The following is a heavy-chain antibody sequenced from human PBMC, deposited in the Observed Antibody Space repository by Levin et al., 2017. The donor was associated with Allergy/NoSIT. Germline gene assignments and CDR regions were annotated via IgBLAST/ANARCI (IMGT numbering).Heavy chain of an antibody. CDR3: ASQSIYGDSSYHDY. CDR2: IYYSGST. CDR1: GGSISSSSYY. J-gene: IGHJ4*02. D-gene: IGHD4-17*01. V-gene: IGHV4-39*01. Sequence: SETLSLTCTVSGGSISSSSYYWGWIRQPPGKGLEWIGSIYYSGSTYYNPSLKSRVTISVDTSKNQFSLKLSSVTAADTAVYYCASQSIYGDSSYHDYWGQGTLVTVSS.